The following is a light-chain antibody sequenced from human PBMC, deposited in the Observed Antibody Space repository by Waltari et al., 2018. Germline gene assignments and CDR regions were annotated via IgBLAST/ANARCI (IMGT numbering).Light chain of an antibody. CDR1: SSNIGSKP. CDR2: SNN. CDR3: SSWDDSVIGPV. V-gene: IGLV1-44*01. Sequence: QSMLTQPPSASGTPGQRVTISCSGSSSNIGSKPVNWYQHPPGTAPRVLIYSNNQRPSGVPDRFSGSKSGTSASLAISGLQSEDEADYYCSSWDDSVIGPVFGGGTKLTVL. J-gene: IGLJ2*01.